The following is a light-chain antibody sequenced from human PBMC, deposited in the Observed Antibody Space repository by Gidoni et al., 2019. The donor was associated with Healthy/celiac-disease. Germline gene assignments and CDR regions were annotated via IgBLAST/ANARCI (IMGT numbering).Light chain of an antibody. CDR1: QSVSSN. J-gene: IGKJ2*01. V-gene: IGKV3-15*01. CDR2: GAS. Sequence: EIVMTPSPATLSVSPGERATLSCRASQSVSSNLAWYQQKHGQAPRLLIYGASTRATGIPARFSGSGSGTEFTLTISSLQSEDFAVYYCQQYNNWPPNTFGQGTKLEIK. CDR3: QQYNNWPPNT.